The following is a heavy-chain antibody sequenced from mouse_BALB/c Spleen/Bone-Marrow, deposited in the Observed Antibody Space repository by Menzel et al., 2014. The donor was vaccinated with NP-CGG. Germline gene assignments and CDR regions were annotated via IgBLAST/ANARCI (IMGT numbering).Heavy chain of an antibody. CDR1: GYSFTGYT. V-gene: IGHV1-18*01. Sequence: VQLKQSGPELVKPGASMKISCKASGYSFTGYTMNWVKRSHGKNLEWIGLINPYNGGTSYNQKFKGKATLTVDKSSSTAYMELLSQTSEDSAVYYCAREHYGSSPFAYWGQGTLVTVSA. CDR3: AREHYGSSPFAY. CDR2: INPYNGGT. J-gene: IGHJ3*01. D-gene: IGHD1-1*01.